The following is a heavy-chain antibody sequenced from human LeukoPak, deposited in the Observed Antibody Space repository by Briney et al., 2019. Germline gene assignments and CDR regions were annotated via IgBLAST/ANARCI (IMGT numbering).Heavy chain of an antibody. CDR1: GFTFSSHT. J-gene: IGHJ4*02. D-gene: IGHD4-17*01. CDR2: ISSSSGYI. CDR3: ARGYGDQTCDY. V-gene: IGHV3-21*01. Sequence: GGSLRLSCAPSGFTFSSHTMNWVRQAPGKGIEWVSSISSSSGYIYYADSVKGRFTISRDNAKNSLYLQMNSLRAEDTAVYYCARGYGDQTCDYWGQGTLVTVSS.